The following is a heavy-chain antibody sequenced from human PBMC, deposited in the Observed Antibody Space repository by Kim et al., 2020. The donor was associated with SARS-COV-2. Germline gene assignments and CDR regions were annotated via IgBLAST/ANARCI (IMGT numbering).Heavy chain of an antibody. CDR2: IYYSGST. D-gene: IGHD1-26*01. V-gene: IGHV4-59*13. CDR3: ARSLSGRFDP. J-gene: IGHJ5*02. CDR1: GGSISSYY. Sequence: SETLSLTCTVSGGSISSYYWSWIRQPPGKGLEWIGYIYYSGSTNYNPSLKSRVTISVDTSKNQFSLKLSSVTAADTAVYYCARSLSGRFDPWGQGTLVTVSS.